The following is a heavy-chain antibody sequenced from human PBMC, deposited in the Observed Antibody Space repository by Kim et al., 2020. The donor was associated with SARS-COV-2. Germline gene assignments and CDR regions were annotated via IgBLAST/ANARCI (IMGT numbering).Heavy chain of an antibody. J-gene: IGHJ5*02. Sequence: YTNPYLMGRVTLSGNTSKNQVSLKLSPVTAADTAVYYCARHLPRRTWFDPWGQGTLVTVSS. CDR3: ARHLPRRTWFDP. V-gene: IGHV4-39*01.